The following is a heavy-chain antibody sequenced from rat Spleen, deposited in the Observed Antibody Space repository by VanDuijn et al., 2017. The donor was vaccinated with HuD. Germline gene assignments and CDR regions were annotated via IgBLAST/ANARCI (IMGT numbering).Heavy chain of an antibody. CDR1: GFTFSDYA. V-gene: IGHV5-17*01. CDR3: ARGGGIDY. Sequence: EVQLVESGGGLEQPGRSLKLSCVASGFTFSDYAMAWVRQAPKKGLEWVATIIYVGSRIYYRDSVKGRFTISRDNAKSTLYLQMDSLRSEDTATYCCARGGGIDYWGQGVMVTVSS. D-gene: IGHD1-1*01. J-gene: IGHJ2*01. CDR2: IIYVGSRI.